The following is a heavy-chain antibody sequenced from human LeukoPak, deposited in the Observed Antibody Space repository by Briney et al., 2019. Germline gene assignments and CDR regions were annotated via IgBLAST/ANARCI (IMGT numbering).Heavy chain of an antibody. CDR3: ARGRNQNWFDP. D-gene: IGHD1-14*01. V-gene: IGHV4-31*03. Sequence: PSETLSLTCTVSGGSISSGGYYWSWIRQHPGKGLEWIGYIYYSGSTYYSPSLKSRVTISVDTSKNQFSLKLSSVTAADTAVYYCARGRNQNWFDPWGQGTLVTVSS. CDR2: IYYSGST. CDR1: GGSISSGGYY. J-gene: IGHJ5*02.